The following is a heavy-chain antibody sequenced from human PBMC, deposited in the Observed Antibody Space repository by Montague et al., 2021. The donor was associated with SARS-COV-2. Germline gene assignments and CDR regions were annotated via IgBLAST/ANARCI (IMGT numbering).Heavy chain of an antibody. V-gene: IGHV3-23*01. D-gene: IGHD6-13*01. J-gene: IGHJ4*02. Sequence: SLRLSCAASGFTFSSYAMSWVRQAPGKGLEWVSAISGSGGSTYYADSVKGQFTISRDNSKNTLYLQMNSLRAEDTAVYYCANPRGAAAAVYWGQGTLVTVSS. CDR1: GFTFSSYA. CDR2: ISGSGGST. CDR3: ANPRGAAAAVY.